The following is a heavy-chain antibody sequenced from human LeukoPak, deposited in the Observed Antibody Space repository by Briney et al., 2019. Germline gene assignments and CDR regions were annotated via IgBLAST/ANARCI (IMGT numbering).Heavy chain of an antibody. CDR1: EFTFSSYW. CDR3: ARVGGYCSSTSCYD. J-gene: IGHJ4*02. Sequence: GGSLRLSCAASEFTFSSYWMSWVRQAPGKGLEWVANIKQDGSEKYYVDSVKGRFTISRDNAKNSLYLQMNSLRAEDTAVYYCARVGGYCSSTSCYDWGQGTLVTVSS. CDR2: IKQDGSEK. D-gene: IGHD2-2*01. V-gene: IGHV3-7*01.